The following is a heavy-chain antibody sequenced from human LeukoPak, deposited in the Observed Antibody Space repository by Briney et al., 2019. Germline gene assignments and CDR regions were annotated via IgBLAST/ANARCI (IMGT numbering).Heavy chain of an antibody. D-gene: IGHD3-10*01. CDR2: IYYSGST. V-gene: IGHV4-39*01. J-gene: IGHJ4*02. CDR3: ARLPFEYYGSASLYYFDY. CDR1: GGSISSSSYY. Sequence: NPSETLSLTCTVSGGSISSSSYYWGWIRQPPGKGLEWIGSIYYSGSTYYNPSLKSRVTISVDTSKNQFSLKLSSVTAADTAVYYCARLPFEYYGSASLYYFDYWGQGTLVTVSS.